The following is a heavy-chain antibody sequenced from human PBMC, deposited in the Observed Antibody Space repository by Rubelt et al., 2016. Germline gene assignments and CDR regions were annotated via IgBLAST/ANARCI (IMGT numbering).Heavy chain of an antibody. D-gene: IGHD1-26*01. Sequence: QVQLVESGGGVVQPGRSLRLSCAASGFTFSSYAMHWVRQAPGKGLEWVAVIWSDGSNKYYADPVKGRFTISRDNSKNTLYLQMNNLGDEDTSVYYCARDYGTSGPDYPSRLGGMDVWGQGTTVTVSS. CDR2: IWSDGSNK. V-gene: IGHV3-33*08. CDR3: ARDYGTSGPDYPSRLGGMDV. CDR1: GFTFSSYA. J-gene: IGHJ6*02.